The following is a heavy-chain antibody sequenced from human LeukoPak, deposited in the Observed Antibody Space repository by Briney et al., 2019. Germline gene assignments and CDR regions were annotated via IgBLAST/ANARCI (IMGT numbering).Heavy chain of an antibody. J-gene: IGHJ4*02. Sequence: GGSLRLSCAASGFTFSSYAMSWVRQAPGKGLEWVSAISGSGGCTYYADSVKGRFTISRDNSKNTLYLQMNSLRAVDTAVYYCAKDMSPAATGLFRNYWGQGTLVTVSS. CDR2: ISGSGGCT. V-gene: IGHV3-23*01. D-gene: IGHD2-15*01. CDR3: AKDMSPAATGLFRNY. CDR1: GFTFSSYA.